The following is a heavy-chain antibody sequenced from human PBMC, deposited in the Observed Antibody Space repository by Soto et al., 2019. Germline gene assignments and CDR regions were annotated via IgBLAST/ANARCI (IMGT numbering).Heavy chain of an antibody. V-gene: IGHV3-15*01. Sequence: GGSLRLSCAASGFTFRSYTMDWVRQAPGKGPEWVGHIKSKGDGGTTDYAAPVKGRFIISRDDSKKTLYLQMDSLKTEDTAVYYCTTACGTTCYWSYYGMDVWGQGTTVTVSS. CDR2: IKSKGDGGTT. CDR3: TTACGTTCYWSYYGMDV. CDR1: GFTFRSYT. J-gene: IGHJ6*02. D-gene: IGHD2-2*01.